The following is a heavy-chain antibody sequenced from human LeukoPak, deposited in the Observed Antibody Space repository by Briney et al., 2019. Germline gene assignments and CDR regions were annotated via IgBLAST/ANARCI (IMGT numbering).Heavy chain of an antibody. J-gene: IGHJ4*02. D-gene: IGHD1-26*01. V-gene: IGHV4-59*01. Sequence: PSETPSLTCTVSGGSISSYYWSWIRQPPGKGLEWIGYIYYSGSTNYNPSLKSRVTISVDTSKNQFSLKLSSVTAADTAVYYCARVGAEVGATVGFDYWGQGTLVTVSS. CDR1: GGSISSYY. CDR2: IYYSGST. CDR3: ARVGAEVGATVGFDY.